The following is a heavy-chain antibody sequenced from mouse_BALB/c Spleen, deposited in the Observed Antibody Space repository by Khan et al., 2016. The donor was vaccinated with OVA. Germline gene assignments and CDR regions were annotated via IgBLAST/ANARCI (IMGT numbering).Heavy chain of an antibody. CDR1: GYSITSGYG. CDR3: ARTARIEY. CDR2: ISYSGST. J-gene: IGHJ2*01. D-gene: IGHD1-2*01. V-gene: IGHV3-2*02. Sequence: QLEESGPGLVKPSQSLSLTCTVTGYSITSGYGWNWIRQFPGNKLEWMGYISYSGSTNYNPSLKSRISITRDTSKNQFFLQLNSVTTEDTATCYCARTARIEYWGQGTTLTVSA.